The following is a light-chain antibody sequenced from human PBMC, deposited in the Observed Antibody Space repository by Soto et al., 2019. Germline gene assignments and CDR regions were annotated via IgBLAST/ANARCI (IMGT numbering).Light chain of an antibody. CDR2: KAS. V-gene: IGKV1-5*03. Sequence: DIQMTQSPSTLSASVGDRVTITCRASQSISSWLAWYQQKPGKAPNLLIYKASSLESGVPSRFSGSGSGTXXTLXXXXXXXDXXXXXXXXXXXXXPXTFGGGTKVEIK. J-gene: IGKJ4*01. CDR3: XXXXXXPXT. CDR1: QSISSW.